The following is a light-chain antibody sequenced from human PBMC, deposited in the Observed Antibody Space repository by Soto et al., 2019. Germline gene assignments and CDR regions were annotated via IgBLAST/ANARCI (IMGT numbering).Light chain of an antibody. CDR3: GTCDSSLSAVV. J-gene: IGLJ2*01. V-gene: IGLV1-51*02. CDR1: SSNIGNNY. CDR2: ENN. Sequence: QSVLTQPPSVSAAPGQTVTISCSGSSSNIGNNYVSWYQQLPGTAPKLLIYENNKRPSGIPDRFSGSKSGTSATLGITGLQTGDEAAYYCGTCDSSLSAVVFGGGTKLTVL.